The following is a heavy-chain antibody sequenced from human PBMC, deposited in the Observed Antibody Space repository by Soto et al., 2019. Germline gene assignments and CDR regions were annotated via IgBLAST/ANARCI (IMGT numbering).Heavy chain of an antibody. D-gene: IGHD3-22*01. CDR1: GGTFSSYA. CDR3: ARTVAYYDSSGRRGDAFDI. CDR2: IIPIFGTA. V-gene: IGHV1-69*13. Sequence: ASVKVSCKASGGTFSSYAISWVRQAPGQGLEWMGGIIPIFGTANYAQKFQGRVTITADESTSTAYMELSSLRSEDTAVYYCARTVAYYDSSGRRGDAFDIWGQGTMVTVSS. J-gene: IGHJ3*02.